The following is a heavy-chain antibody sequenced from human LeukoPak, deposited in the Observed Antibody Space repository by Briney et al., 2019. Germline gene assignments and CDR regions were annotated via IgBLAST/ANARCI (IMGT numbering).Heavy chain of an antibody. CDR1: GFKFNDYA. CDR2: LSWDGSNI. J-gene: IGHJ4*02. D-gene: IGHD3-10*01. V-gene: IGHV3-9*01. Sequence: GGSLRLSCSASGFKFNDYAMHWVRQVPGKGLQWVSGLSWDGSNIIYADSVRGRFTISRDNDKNSLYLQMDSLRPEDTALYYCLRARNYFGGNDSYHFDYWGQGSLVTVSS. CDR3: LRARNYFGGNDSYHFDY.